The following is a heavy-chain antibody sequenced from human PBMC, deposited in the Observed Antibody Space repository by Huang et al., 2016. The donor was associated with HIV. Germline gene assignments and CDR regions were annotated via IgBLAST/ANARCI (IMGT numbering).Heavy chain of an antibody. CDR1: GYTFNSYG. CDR3: AGEGIAGDSD. J-gene: IGHJ4*02. Sequence: QVQLLQSGAEVKKPGASVKVACKASGYTFNSYGISWVRQAPGQGLEWMGWITAYKGETNYAQKFQGRLTMTTDTSTSTAYMELRSLRSDDTAMYYCAGEGIAGDSDWGQGTLVTVSS. V-gene: IGHV1-18*01. D-gene: IGHD6-13*01. CDR2: ITAYKGET.